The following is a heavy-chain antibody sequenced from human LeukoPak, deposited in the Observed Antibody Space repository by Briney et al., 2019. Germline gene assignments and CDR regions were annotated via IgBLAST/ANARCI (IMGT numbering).Heavy chain of an antibody. D-gene: IGHD1-14*01. CDR2: IYPGGSDT. J-gene: IGHJ3*02. V-gene: IGHV5-51*01. CDR3: ARHVTTASAARGFDI. CDR1: GYSFTSYW. Sequence: GESLKISCKGSGYSFTSYWIGWGRQMPGKGLEWMGIIYPGGSDTRYSPSLQGQVTISADKSISTAYLQWSSLKASDTAVYYCARHVTTASAARGFDIWGQGTMVTVSS.